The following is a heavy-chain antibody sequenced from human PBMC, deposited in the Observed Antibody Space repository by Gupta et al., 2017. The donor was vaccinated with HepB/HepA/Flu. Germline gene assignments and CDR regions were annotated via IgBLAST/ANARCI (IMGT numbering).Heavy chain of an antibody. CDR2: INPDGSVR. CDR3: VRVDIS. CDR1: GFSFSNDW. Sequence: EVQLEESGGGLVQPGGSLRLSCAASGFSFSNDWMNWVRQVSGKGLEWLANINPDGSVRRYVDSVKGRFIISRDNAKNSLYLQMSSLRAEDTAVYYCVRVDISWGQGTLVTVSP. J-gene: IGHJ5*02. D-gene: IGHD2-2*03. V-gene: IGHV3-7*01.